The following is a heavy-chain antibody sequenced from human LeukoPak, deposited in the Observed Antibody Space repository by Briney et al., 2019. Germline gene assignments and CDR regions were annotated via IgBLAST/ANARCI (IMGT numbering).Heavy chain of an antibody. Sequence: PGGSLRLSCAASGFTFSSYSMNWVRQAPGKGLEWVSSISSSSSYIYYADSVKGRFTISRDNAKNSLYLQMNSLRAEDTAVYYCARDLELPTTVTTPWGQGTLVTVSS. V-gene: IGHV3-21*01. J-gene: IGHJ5*02. D-gene: IGHD4-17*01. CDR1: GFTFSSYS. CDR2: ISSSSSYI. CDR3: ARDLELPTTVTTP.